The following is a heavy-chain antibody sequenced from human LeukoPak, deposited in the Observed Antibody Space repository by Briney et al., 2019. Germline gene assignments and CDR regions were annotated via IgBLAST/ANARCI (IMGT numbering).Heavy chain of an antibody. CDR2: IYAGDSDT. CDR1: GYSFTSYW. CDR3: ASPQGGYRGGYYGAAY. J-gene: IGHJ4*02. Sequence: GESLKISCRGSGYSFTSYWIGWVRQMPGKGLEWMGIIYAGDSDTRYSPSFQGQVTISVDKSISTAYLQWSSLKASDTAIYYCASPQGGYRGGYYGAAYWGQGTLVTVSS. D-gene: IGHD1-26*01. V-gene: IGHV5-51*01.